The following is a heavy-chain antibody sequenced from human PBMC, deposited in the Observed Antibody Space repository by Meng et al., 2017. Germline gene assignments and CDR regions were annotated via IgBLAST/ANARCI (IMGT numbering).Heavy chain of an antibody. CDR2: ISGDGSIT. CDR1: VFTFNNYW. D-gene: IGHD1-1*01. CDR3: LDEAPRSDY. J-gene: IGHJ4*02. V-gene: IGHV3-74*01. Sequence: QLVPPEGNLVPPWASLRLSCAAYVFTFNNYWIHWVRQVPGKGLLWVSRISGDGSITNYADSVKGRFTISRDNAKNTLYLQMNSLRPEDTAVYYCLDEAPRSDYWGQGSLVTVSS.